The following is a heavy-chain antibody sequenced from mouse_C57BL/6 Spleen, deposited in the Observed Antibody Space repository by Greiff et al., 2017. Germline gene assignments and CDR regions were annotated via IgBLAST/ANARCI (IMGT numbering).Heavy chain of an antibody. CDR1: GYTFTSYW. J-gene: IGHJ2*01. CDR3: ARLGQYYFDY. Sequence: QVQLQQPGAELVKPGASVKMSCKASGYTFTSYWITWVKQRPGQGLEWIGDIYPGSGSTNYNEKFKGKATLTVDTASSTDYMQLSSLTSEDSAVYYGARLGQYYFDYWGQGTTLTVSS. D-gene: IGHD4-1*01. CDR2: IYPGSGST. V-gene: IGHV1-55*01.